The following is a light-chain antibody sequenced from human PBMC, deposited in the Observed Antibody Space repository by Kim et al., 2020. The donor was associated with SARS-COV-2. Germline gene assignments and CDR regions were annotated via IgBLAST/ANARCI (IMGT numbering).Light chain of an antibody. J-gene: IGKJ1*01. V-gene: IGKV1-5*01. CDR2: HAS. CDR3: RHPGT. CDR1: QRISGW. Sequence: STLAATVGDRGSTSRRARQRISGWLTWYQQKPGKAPNLLIYHASTVQGGVPSRFSGSGSGTEFTVTINNLQPDDFTTYDCRHPGTFGHGTKVEIK.